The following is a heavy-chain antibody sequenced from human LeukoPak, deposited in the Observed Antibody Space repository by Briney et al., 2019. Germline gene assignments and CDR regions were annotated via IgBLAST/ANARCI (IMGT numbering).Heavy chain of an antibody. CDR1: GGSFSGYY. CDR3: ARGLPSYDFWSGYSYYFDY. D-gene: IGHD3-3*01. CDR2: INHSGST. Sequence: SETLSLTCAVYGGSFSGYYWSWIRQPPGKGLEWIGEINHSGSTNYNPSLKSRVTISVDTSKNQLSLKLSSVTAADTAVYYCARGLPSYDFWSGYSYYFDYWGQGTLVTVSS. V-gene: IGHV4-34*01. J-gene: IGHJ4*02.